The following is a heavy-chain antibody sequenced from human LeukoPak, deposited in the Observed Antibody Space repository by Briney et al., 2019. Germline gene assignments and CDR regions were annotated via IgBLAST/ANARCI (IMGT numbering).Heavy chain of an antibody. Sequence: GVSLRLTCAASGFIFNKHAMSWVRQAPGKGLEWVSGLSGSGGSTDYADSVKGRFTVSRDNSKNTLFLQMNSLRAEDTAIYYCAKERDYGPADYWGQGTLVTVSS. CDR1: GFIFNKHA. J-gene: IGHJ4*02. CDR2: LSGSGGST. D-gene: IGHD4/OR15-4a*01. V-gene: IGHV3-23*01. CDR3: AKERDYGPADY.